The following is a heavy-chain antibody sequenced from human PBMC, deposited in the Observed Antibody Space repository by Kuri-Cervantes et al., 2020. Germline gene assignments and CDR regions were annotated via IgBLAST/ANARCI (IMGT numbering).Heavy chain of an antibody. J-gene: IGHJ6*03. CDR2: IIPIFGTA. CDR3: ARDLCYYCHMDV. V-gene: IGHV1-69*13. Sequence: SVKVSCKASGGTFSSYAISWVRQAPGQGLEWMGGIIPIFGTANYAQKFQGRVTITADESTSTAYMELSSLGAEDTAVYYCARDLCYYCHMDVWGKGTTVTVSS. CDR1: GGTFSSYA.